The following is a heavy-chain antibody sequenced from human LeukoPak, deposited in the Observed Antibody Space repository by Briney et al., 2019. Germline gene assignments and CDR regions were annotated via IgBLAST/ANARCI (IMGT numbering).Heavy chain of an antibody. CDR2: MNPNSGNT. D-gene: IGHD6-19*01. Sequence: ASVKVSCKASGYTFTSYDINWVRQATGQGLEWMGWMNPNSGNTGYAQKFQGRVTITRNTSIRTAYMELSSLRSEDTAGYYCARVPYISGWNNYYYYMDISGTG. CDR1: GYTFTSYD. J-gene: IGHJ6*03. CDR3: ARVPYISGWNNYYYYMDI. V-gene: IGHV1-8*03.